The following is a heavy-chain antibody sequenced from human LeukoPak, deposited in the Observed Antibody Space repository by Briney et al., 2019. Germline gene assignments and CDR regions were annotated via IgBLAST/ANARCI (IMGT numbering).Heavy chain of an antibody. J-gene: IGHJ4*02. Sequence: GGSLRLSCAASGFTFSSYAMNWVRQAPGKGLEWVSAISGSGGSTYYADSVKGRFTISRDNSKNTLYLQMNSLRAEDTAVYYCARDTYGSGSAYWGQGTLVTVSS. CDR2: ISGSGGST. D-gene: IGHD2-15*01. CDR1: GFTFSSYA. V-gene: IGHV3-23*01. CDR3: ARDTYGSGSAY.